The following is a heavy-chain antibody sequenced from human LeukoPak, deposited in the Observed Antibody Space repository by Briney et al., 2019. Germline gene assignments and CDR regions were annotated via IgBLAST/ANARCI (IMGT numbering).Heavy chain of an antibody. CDR2: IYAGGST. Sequence: PGGSLRLPCVASGFTVISKYMTWVRQAPGKGLEWVSIIYAGGSTYYADSVKGRFTISRDTSKNTLYLQVNSLRAEDTAVYYCARAESPNSGSYPNYWGQGTLVTVSS. J-gene: IGHJ4*02. CDR1: GFTVISKY. V-gene: IGHV3-66*01. CDR3: ARAESPNSGSYPNY. D-gene: IGHD3-10*01.